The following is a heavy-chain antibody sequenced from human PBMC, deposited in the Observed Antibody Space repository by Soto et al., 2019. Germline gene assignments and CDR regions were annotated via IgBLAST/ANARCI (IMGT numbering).Heavy chain of an antibody. CDR3: AKDLVPHHYYDSSGYYKNDY. Sequence: AGGALRLSFAASGFTFCSYSLSWVRQAPGKGVEAVSAICGSGGSTYYAVSVKGRLTISRDNSKNTLYLQMNSLRAEDTAVYYCAKDLVPHHYYDSSGYYKNDYWGQGTLVTVSS. J-gene: IGHJ4*02. D-gene: IGHD3-22*01. CDR1: GFTFCSYS. CDR2: ICGSGGST. V-gene: IGHV3-23*01.